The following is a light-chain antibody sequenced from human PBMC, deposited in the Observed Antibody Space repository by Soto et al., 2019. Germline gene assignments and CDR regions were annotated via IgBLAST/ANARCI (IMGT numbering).Light chain of an antibody. J-gene: IGKJ5*01. CDR3: HQYGTSPPIT. V-gene: IGKV3-20*01. Sequence: EIVLTQSPGTLSLSPGERATLSCRASQSVSSNYLAWYQQKPGQAPRLLIYGASTRATGIPDRFSGSGSGTDFTLTITRLEPEDFAVYYCHQYGTSPPITFGQGTRLE. CDR2: GAS. CDR1: QSVSSNY.